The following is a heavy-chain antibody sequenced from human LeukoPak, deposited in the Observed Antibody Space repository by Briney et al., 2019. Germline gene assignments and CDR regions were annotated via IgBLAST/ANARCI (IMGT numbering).Heavy chain of an antibody. Sequence: SETLSLTCAVYGVSFSGYYWSWIRQPPGKGLEWIGEINHSGSTNYNPSLKSRVTISVDTSKNQFSLKLSSVTAADTAVYYCARDPAGSSSSGPGFDYWGQGTLVTVSS. V-gene: IGHV4-34*01. J-gene: IGHJ4*02. D-gene: IGHD6-6*01. CDR1: GVSFSGYY. CDR3: ARDPAGSSSSGPGFDY. CDR2: INHSGST.